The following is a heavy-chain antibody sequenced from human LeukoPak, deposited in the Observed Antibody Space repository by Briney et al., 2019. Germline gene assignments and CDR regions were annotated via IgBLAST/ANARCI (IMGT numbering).Heavy chain of an antibody. J-gene: IGHJ3*02. CDR3: ARGAYSTARAGPSAFDI. D-gene: IGHD2/OR15-2a*01. CDR2: IYHSGST. Sequence: PSETLSLTCTVSGGSISSSNWWSWVRQPPGKGLEWIGEIYHSGSTNYNPSLKSRVTISVDKSKNQFSLKLSSVTAADTAVYYCARGAYSTARAGPSAFDIWGQGTMVTVSS. CDR1: GGSISSSNW. V-gene: IGHV4-4*02.